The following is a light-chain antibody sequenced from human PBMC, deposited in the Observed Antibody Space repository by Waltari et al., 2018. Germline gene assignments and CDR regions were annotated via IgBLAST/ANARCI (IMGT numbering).Light chain of an antibody. CDR3: QHYVRLPVT. CDR2: GAS. J-gene: IGKJ1*01. Sequence: SCRASQSVSRTLAWYQQKPGQAPRLLIYGASTRATGILERFSGGGSGTDFSLTISRLEPEDFAVYYCQHYVRLPVTFGQGTKVEIK. V-gene: IGKV3-20*01. CDR1: QSVSRT.